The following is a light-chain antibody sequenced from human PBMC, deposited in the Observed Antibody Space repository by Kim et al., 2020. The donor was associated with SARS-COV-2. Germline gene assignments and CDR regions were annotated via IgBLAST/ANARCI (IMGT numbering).Light chain of an antibody. V-gene: IGKV2-28*01. CDR3: MQALQTPYT. J-gene: IGKJ2*01. CDR2: LGS. CDR1: QSLVHSNGYNY. Sequence: EPASISCRSSQSLVHSNGYNYLDWYLQKPGQSPQVLIYLGSNRASGVPDRFSGSGSGTDFTLKISRVEAEDVGVYYCMQALQTPYTFGQGTKLEI.